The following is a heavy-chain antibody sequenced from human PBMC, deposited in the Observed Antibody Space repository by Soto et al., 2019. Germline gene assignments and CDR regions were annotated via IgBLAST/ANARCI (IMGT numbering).Heavy chain of an antibody. Sequence: ASVKVSCKASGYTLTDHYIHWVRQAPGQGLEWMGWNNPKSGDTKYAQNFQDRVTMTRDTSINTAYMELTRLRSDDTAVYYCARGGGRFNTDYWGQGTQITVSS. V-gene: IGHV1-2*02. J-gene: IGHJ4*02. CDR2: NNPKSGDT. CDR3: ARGGGRFNTDY. CDR1: GYTLTDHY. D-gene: IGHD1-26*01.